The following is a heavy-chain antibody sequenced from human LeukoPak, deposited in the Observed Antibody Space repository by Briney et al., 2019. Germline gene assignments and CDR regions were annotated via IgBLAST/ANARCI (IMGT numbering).Heavy chain of an antibody. CDR1: GGSFSGYY. CDR3: AREEFCNGGGCSFDS. D-gene: IGHD2-15*01. CDR2: TYLGGST. V-gene: IGHV4-34*01. Sequence: SETLSLTCAVYGGSFSGYYWSWIRQSPGKGLEWIGETYLGGSTNYNPSLKSRVTISVDTSKNQFSLKLGSLTAADTAVYYCAREEFCNGGGCSFDSWGQGALVTVSS. J-gene: IGHJ4*02.